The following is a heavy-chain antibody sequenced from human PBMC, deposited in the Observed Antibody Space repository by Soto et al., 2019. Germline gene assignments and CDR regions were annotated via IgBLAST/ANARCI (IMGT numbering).Heavy chain of an antibody. CDR1: GGTFSSYA. D-gene: IGHD3-22*01. J-gene: IGHJ4*02. V-gene: IGHV1-69*13. CDR2: IIPIFGTA. Sequence: GASVKVSCKASGGTFSSYAISWVRQAPGQGLEWMGGIIPIFGTANYAQKFQGRVTITADESTSTAYMELSSLRSEDTAVYYCARDRDTMIVGDYWGQGTLVPVSS. CDR3: ARDRDTMIVGDY.